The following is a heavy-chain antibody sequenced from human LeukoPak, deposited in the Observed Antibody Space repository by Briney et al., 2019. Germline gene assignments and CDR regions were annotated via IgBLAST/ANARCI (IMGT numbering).Heavy chain of an antibody. D-gene: IGHD3-3*01. J-gene: IGHJ4*02. CDR2: IWYDGSKE. Sequence: GGSLRLSCAAYGFTFSSYGMHWVRQAPGKGLDWVAVIWYDGSKEYYADSVKVRFSISRDNSKKTPYLQMNSLRTEDTAVYFCAKQEGLWSGYYSFDYWGQGTLVTVSS. CDR1: GFTFSSYG. V-gene: IGHV3-33*06. CDR3: AKQEGLWSGYYSFDY.